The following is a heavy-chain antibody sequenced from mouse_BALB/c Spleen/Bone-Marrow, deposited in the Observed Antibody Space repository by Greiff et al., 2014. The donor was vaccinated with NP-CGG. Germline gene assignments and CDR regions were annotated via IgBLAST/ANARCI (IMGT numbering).Heavy chain of an antibody. Sequence: QVQLQQSGPGLVAPSQSLSITCTVSGFSLTNYGVHWVRQPPGKGLEWLGVIWADGSTNNNSALMSRLSISKDNSKSQVFFKMNSLQTDDTAMYYCARITTATGAMDYWGQGTSVTVSS. J-gene: IGHJ4*01. D-gene: IGHD1-2*01. CDR3: ARITTATGAMDY. CDR1: GFSLTNYG. CDR2: IWADGST. V-gene: IGHV2-9*02.